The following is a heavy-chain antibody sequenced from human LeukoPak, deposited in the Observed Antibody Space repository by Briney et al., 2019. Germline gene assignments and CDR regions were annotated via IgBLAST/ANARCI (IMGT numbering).Heavy chain of an antibody. Sequence: GASVKVSCTASGYTFTIYGISWVRQAPGQGLEWMGWISAYSGNTNYAQKLQGRVTMTTDTSTSTAYMELRSLRSDDTAVYYCARDAGAHYGSGSYPDYWGQGTLVTVSS. CDR1: GYTFTIYG. J-gene: IGHJ4*02. CDR2: ISAYSGNT. CDR3: ARDAGAHYGSGSYPDY. V-gene: IGHV1-18*01. D-gene: IGHD3-10*01.